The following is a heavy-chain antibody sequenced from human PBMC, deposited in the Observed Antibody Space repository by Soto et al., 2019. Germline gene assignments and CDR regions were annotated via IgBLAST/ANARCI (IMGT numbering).Heavy chain of an antibody. CDR2: ISGSGGTT. CDR1: GFTFTSYT. Sequence: GGSRRLSCAASGFTFTSYTMSGVRQGPGKGLEWVSAISGSGGTTYYADSVKRRFTIPRDNSKTPTYLQMNSLRAEDTAVYYCAKVADQYYYYSGMDVWGQGTTVTVSS. CDR3: AKVADQYYYYSGMDV. J-gene: IGHJ6*02. V-gene: IGHV3-23*01.